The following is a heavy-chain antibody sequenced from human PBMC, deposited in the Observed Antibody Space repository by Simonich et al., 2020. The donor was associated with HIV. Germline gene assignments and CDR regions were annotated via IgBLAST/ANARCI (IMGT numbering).Heavy chain of an antibody. CDR2: IKQDGSEK. Sequence: EVQLVESGGGLVQPGGSLRVSCAAAGFTFSSYWMSWVRQAPGEGLEWVANIKQDGSEKYYVDSVKGRFTISRDNAKNLWYLQMNSLRAEDTAVYYCARDKVGATPGVDYWGQGTLVTVSS. CDR1: GFTFSSYW. CDR3: ARDKVGATPGVDY. V-gene: IGHV3-7*01. J-gene: IGHJ4*02. D-gene: IGHD1-26*01.